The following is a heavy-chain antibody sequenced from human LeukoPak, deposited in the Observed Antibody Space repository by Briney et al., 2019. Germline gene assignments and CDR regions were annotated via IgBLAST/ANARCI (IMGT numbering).Heavy chain of an antibody. D-gene: IGHD4-17*01. CDR3: AKGMSGDYDPLYYFDY. Sequence: SGGSLRLSCAASGFTFSSYEMNWVRQAPGKGLKWVSYISSSGSTIYYADSVKGRFTISRDNAKNSLYLQMNSLRAEDTAVYYCAKGMSGDYDPLYYFDYWGQGTLVTVSS. CDR2: ISSSGSTI. V-gene: IGHV3-48*03. CDR1: GFTFSSYE. J-gene: IGHJ4*02.